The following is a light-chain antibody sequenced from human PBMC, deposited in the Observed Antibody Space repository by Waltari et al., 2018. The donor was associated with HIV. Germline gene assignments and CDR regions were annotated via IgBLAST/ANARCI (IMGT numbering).Light chain of an antibody. J-gene: IGLJ2*01. CDR3: LLSDSGAVV. V-gene: IGLV7-46*01. CDR1: TGAVPSGHY. Sequence: QAVVTQEPSLTVSPGGTVTLTCGSSTGAVPSGHYPYWFQQKPDQAPRTLIYDTSNKNCWTPARFSGSLLGGKAALTLSGAQPEEDADYYCLLSDSGAVVFGVGTKLTVL. CDR2: DTS.